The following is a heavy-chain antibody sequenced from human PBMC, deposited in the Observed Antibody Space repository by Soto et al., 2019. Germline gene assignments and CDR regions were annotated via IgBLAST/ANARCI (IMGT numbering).Heavy chain of an antibody. CDR2: ITHSGNT. CDR3: ASLIGVAKPYFDY. D-gene: IGHD3-3*01. V-gene: IGHV4-34*01. Sequence: SETLSLTCAVDGGSFSAYYWTWLRQPPGKGLEWIGEITHSGNTKYNPSLRGRVTISVDTPKNQFSLNLSSVTAADTAVYFCASLIGVAKPYFDYWGQGIQVTVSS. J-gene: IGHJ4*02. CDR1: GGSFSAYY.